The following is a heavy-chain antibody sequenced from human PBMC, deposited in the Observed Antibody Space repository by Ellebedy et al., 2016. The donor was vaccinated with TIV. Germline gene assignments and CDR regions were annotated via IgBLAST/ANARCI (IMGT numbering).Heavy chain of an antibody. D-gene: IGHD2-8*02. V-gene: IGHV3-23*01. J-gene: IGHJ4*02. CDR3: ARYVTGIDY. CDR1: GFTFSSYA. Sequence: GESLKISCAASGFTFSSYAMRWVRQAPGRGLEWVSTISGSGYDTYYADSVKGRFTISRDNSKNTLYLQMSSLRAEDTAVYFCARYVTGIDYWGQGTLVTVSS. CDR2: ISGSGYDT.